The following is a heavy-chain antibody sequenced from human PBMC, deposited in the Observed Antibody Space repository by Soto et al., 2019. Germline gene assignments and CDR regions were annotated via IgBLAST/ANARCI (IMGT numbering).Heavy chain of an antibody. J-gene: IGHJ4*02. CDR3: ARVSSWSCFDY. D-gene: IGHD6-13*01. CDR2: ISFDGSNK. V-gene: IGHV3-30*03. CDR1: AFTFSNYV. Sequence: QVQLVESGGGVVQPGRSLRLSCAASAFTFSNYVMHWVRQAPGKGLEWVAVISFDGSNKYLVDSVKGRFTVSRDNSKNTVYLEMNSLRTEDTAVYYCARVSSWSCFDYWGQGTLVTVSS.